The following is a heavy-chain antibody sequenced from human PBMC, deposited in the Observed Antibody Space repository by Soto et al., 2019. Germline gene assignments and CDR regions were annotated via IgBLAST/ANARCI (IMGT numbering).Heavy chain of an antibody. CDR2: IIPILGIA. CDR1: GGTFISYT. V-gene: IGHV1-69*02. Sequence: SVKVSCKASGGTFISYTISLVRQAPGQGLEWMGRIIPILGIANYAQKFQDRVTITADKSTSTAYMELSSLRSEDTAVYYCAREDRYYYYMDVWGKGTTVTVSS. J-gene: IGHJ6*03. CDR3: AREDRYYYYMDV.